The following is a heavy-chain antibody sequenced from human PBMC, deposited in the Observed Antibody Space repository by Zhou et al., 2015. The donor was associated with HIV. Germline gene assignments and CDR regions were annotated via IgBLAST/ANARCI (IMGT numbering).Heavy chain of an antibody. V-gene: IGHV1-18*01. CDR3: AREGDPWSSSPDYYYYYGMDV. CDR2: ISAYNGNT. CDR1: GYTFTSYG. J-gene: IGHJ6*02. D-gene: IGHD6-13*01. Sequence: QVQLVQSGSELKKPGASVKVSCKASGYTFTSYGISWVRQAPGQGLEWMGWISAYNGNTNYAQKFQGRVTITADKSTSTAYMELSSLRSEDTAVYYCAREGDPWSSSPDYYYYYGMDVWGQGTTVTVSS.